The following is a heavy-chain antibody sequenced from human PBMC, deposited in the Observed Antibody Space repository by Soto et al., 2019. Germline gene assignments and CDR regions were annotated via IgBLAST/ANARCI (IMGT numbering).Heavy chain of an antibody. J-gene: IGHJ5*02. CDR1: GGTFSSYT. D-gene: IGHD2-2*01. Sequence: QVQLVQSGAEVKKPGSSVKVSCKASGGTFSSYTISWVRQAPGQGLEWMGRIIPILGIANYAQKFQGRVTITADKSTRTAYMGLSSLRSEDTAVYYCARDCSSTSCYAYPWGQGTLVTVSS. CDR2: IIPILGIA. V-gene: IGHV1-69*08. CDR3: ARDCSSTSCYAYP.